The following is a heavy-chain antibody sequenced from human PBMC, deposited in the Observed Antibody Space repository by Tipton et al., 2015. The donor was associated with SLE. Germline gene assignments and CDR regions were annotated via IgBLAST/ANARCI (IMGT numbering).Heavy chain of an antibody. CDR2: IYSGGST. CDR1: GFTVSSNY. J-gene: IGHJ3*02. V-gene: IGHV3-66*02. Sequence: SLRLSCAASGFTVSSNYMSWVRQAPGKGLEWVSVIYSGGSTYYADSGKGRFTISRDNSKNTLYLQMNSLRAEDTAVYYCARAGYCGGDCSLGLPTAFDIWGQGTMVTVSS. CDR3: ARAGYCGGDCSLGLPTAFDI. D-gene: IGHD2-21*01.